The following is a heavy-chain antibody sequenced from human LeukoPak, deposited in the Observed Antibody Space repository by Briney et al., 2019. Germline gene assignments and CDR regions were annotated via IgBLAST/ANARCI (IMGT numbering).Heavy chain of an antibody. Sequence: SETLSLTCTVSGGSISSYYWSWIRQPAGKGLEWIGRIYTSGSTNYNPSLKSRVTMSVDTSKNQFSLKLSSVTAADTAVYYCARGPNWNYGGLVNWFDPWGQGTLVTVSS. CDR1: GGSISSYY. CDR3: ARGPNWNYGGLVNWFDP. D-gene: IGHD1-7*01. CDR2: IYTSGST. J-gene: IGHJ5*02. V-gene: IGHV4-4*07.